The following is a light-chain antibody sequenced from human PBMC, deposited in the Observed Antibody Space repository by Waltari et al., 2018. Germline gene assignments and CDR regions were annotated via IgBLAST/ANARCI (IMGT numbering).Light chain of an antibody. V-gene: IGKV1-5*03. CDR1: QSVSHW. CDR2: GAS. Sequence: DTQMTQSPANLSASVGDRVTITCRASQSVSHWLAWYQQKPGKAPKLLIYGASGLESGVPSRFSGSGYGTEFTLTINNLQPDDSATHYCLQCAASSWSFGQGTKVEIK. J-gene: IGKJ1*01. CDR3: LQCAASSWS.